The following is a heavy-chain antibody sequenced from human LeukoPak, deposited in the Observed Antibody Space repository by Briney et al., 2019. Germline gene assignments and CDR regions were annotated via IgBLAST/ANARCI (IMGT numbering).Heavy chain of an antibody. J-gene: IGHJ6*03. CDR3: ARIITDTYYYYYYMDV. CDR2: IYYSGST. Sequence: SETLSLTCTVSGGSISSYYWSWIRQPPGKGLEWIGYIYYSGSTNYNPSLKSRVTISVDTSKNQFSLKLSSVTAADTAVYYCARIITDTYYYYYYMDVWGKGTTVTVSS. D-gene: IGHD3-22*01. CDR1: GGSISSYY. V-gene: IGHV4-59*08.